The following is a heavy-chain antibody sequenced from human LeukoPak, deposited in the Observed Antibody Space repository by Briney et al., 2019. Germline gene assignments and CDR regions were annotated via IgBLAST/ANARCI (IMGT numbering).Heavy chain of an antibody. CDR3: ARVKSSGWSKTTYADY. J-gene: IGHJ4*02. Sequence: ASVKVSCKASGYTFTGYYMHWVRQAPGQGLEWMGIINPSGGSTSYAQKFQGRVTITRDMSTSTVYMELSSLRSEDTAVYYCARVKSSGWSKTTYADYWGQGTLVTVSS. V-gene: IGHV1-46*01. D-gene: IGHD6-19*01. CDR2: INPSGGST. CDR1: GYTFTGYY.